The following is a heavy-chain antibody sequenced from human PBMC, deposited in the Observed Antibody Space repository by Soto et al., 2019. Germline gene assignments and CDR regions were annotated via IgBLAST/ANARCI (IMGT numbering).Heavy chain of an antibody. CDR1: GFTFSSYG. CDR3: AREGDVDTAMVTHFDY. Sequence: QVQLVESGGGVVQPGRSLRLSCAASGFTFSSYGMHWVRQAPGKGLEWVAVIWYDGSNKYYADSVKGRFTISTDNSKNTLYLQMNSLRAEDTAVYYCAREGDVDTAMVTHFDYWGQGTLVTVSS. V-gene: IGHV3-33*01. J-gene: IGHJ4*02. D-gene: IGHD5-18*01. CDR2: IWYDGSNK.